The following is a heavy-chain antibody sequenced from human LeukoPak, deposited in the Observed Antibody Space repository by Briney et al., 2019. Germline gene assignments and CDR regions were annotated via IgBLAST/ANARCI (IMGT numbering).Heavy chain of an antibody. V-gene: IGHV4-59*08. CDR3: ARHLSSGMDV. D-gene: IGHD2/OR15-2a*01. J-gene: IGHJ6*02. CDR2: IHYSGRT. CDR1: GGSISGYY. Sequence: SETLSLTCTVSGGSISGYYWSWIRQPPGKGLEWIAYIHYSGRTKYNPSLKSRTTMSVDTSKNQFFLRLSSVTAADTAVYYCARHLSSGMDVWGQGTTVTVSS.